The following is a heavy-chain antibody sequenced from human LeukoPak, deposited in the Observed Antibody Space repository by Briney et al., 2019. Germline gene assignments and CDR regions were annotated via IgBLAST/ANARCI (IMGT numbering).Heavy chain of an antibody. D-gene: IGHD5-24*01. V-gene: IGHV3-11*04. CDR2: ISSSGSTI. CDR1: GFTFSDYY. J-gene: IGHJ3*02. CDR3: ARDQRNGYNYGAFGI. Sequence: GGSLRLSCAASGFTFSDYYMSWIRQAPGKGLEWVSYISSSGSTIYYADSVKGRFTISRDNAKNSLYLQMNSLGAEDTAVYYCARDQRNGYNYGAFGIWGQGTMVTVSS.